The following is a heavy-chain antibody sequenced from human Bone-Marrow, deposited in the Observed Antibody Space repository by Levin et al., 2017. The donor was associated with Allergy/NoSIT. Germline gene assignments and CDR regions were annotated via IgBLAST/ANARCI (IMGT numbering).Heavy chain of an antibody. D-gene: IGHD3-22*01. V-gene: IGHV3-64*01. Sequence: GGSLRLSCAASGFTFSSYAMHWVRQAPGKGLEYVSAISSNGGSTYYANSVKGRFTISRDNSKNTLYLQMGSLRAEDMAVYYCARDALPTYYYDSSGSYQGWYFDLWGRGTLVTVSS. CDR2: ISSNGGST. CDR3: ARDALPTYYYDSSGSYQGWYFDL. CDR1: GFTFSSYA. J-gene: IGHJ2*01.